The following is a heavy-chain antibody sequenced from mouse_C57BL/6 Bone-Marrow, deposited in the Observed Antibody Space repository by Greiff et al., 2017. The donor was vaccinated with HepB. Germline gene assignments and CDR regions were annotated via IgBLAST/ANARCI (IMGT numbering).Heavy chain of an antibody. CDR2: INPNNGGT. J-gene: IGHJ4*01. Sequence: EVQLQQSGPELVKPGASVKIPCKASGYTFTDYNMDWVKQSHGKSLEWIGDINPNNGGTNYNQKFKGKATLTVDKSSSTAYMELRSLTSEDTAVYYCARWLLSPYYAMDYWGQGTSVTVSS. CDR3: ARWLLSPYYAMDY. D-gene: IGHD2-3*01. CDR1: GYTFTDYN. V-gene: IGHV1-18*01.